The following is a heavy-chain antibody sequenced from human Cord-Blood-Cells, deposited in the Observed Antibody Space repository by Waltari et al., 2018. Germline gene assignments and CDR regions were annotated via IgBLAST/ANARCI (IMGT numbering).Heavy chain of an antibody. Sequence: QVQLQQWGAGLLKPSETLSLTCAVHGGSLSGFYWSWIRQPQGKGLEWIGEINHSGSTNYNPSLKSRVTISVDTSKNQFSLKLSSVTAADTAVYYCARGIAVAGTGAYWFDPWGQGTLVTVSS. V-gene: IGHV4-34*01. J-gene: IGHJ5*02. CDR3: ARGIAVAGTGAYWFDP. CDR1: GGSLSGFY. D-gene: IGHD6-19*01. CDR2: INHSGST.